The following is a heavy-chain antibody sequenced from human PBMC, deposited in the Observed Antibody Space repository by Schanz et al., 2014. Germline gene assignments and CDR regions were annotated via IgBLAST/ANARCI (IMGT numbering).Heavy chain of an antibody. V-gene: IGHV1-18*01. J-gene: IGHJ2*01. CDR3: VRVPSRDVSFDL. CDR1: GGTFSSYT. D-gene: IGHD3-16*01. CDR2: ISTSNGNT. Sequence: QVQLEQSGAEVKKPGASVKVSCKLSGGTFSSYTISWMRQAPGQGLEWMGWISTSNGNTNYIQKLQGRVTMTTDTSTSTAYMELRSLRSDDTAHYYCVRVPSRDVSFDLWGRGTLVTVSS.